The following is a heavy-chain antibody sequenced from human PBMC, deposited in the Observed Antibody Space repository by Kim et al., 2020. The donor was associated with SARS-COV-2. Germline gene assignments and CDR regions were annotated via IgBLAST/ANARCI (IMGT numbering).Heavy chain of an antibody. D-gene: IGHD6-13*01. J-gene: IGHJ6*02. Sequence: SETLSLTCAVSGGSISSGGYYWSWIRQHPGKGLEWIGYIYYGGNINYNPSLKSRLTISIATSKNQFSLKLSSVTAADTAVYYCAAALAAAAHFGVDVWGQGTTVTVSS. V-gene: IGHV4-31*11. CDR1: GGSISSGGYY. CDR2: IYYGGNI. CDR3: AAALAAAAHFGVDV.